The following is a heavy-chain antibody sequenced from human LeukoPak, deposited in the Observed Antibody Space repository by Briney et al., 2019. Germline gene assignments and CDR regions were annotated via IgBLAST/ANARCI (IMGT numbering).Heavy chain of an antibody. CDR3: VRDDATDDNGFDI. D-gene: IGHD3-9*01. Sequence: PGGSLRLSCAASGFTFSHYSINWVRQAPGKGLEWVALIIDESRQFYTPSVKGRFTISRDNSKNTLYLEMNSLRVEDTAVYYCVRDDATDDNGFDIWGQGTMVTVSS. J-gene: IGHJ3*02. CDR2: IIDESRQ. V-gene: IGHV3-33*08. CDR1: GFTFSHYS.